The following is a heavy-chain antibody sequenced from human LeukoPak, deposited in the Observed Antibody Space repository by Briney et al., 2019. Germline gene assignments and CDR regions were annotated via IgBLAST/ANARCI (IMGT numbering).Heavy chain of an antibody. Sequence: NPSETLSLTCTVSGGSISSSSYYWGWIRQPPGKGLEWIGSIYYSGSTYYNPSLKSRVTISVDTSKNQFSLKLSSVTAADTAVYYCAREGGIGIAAADPDYWGQGTLVTVSS. CDR2: IYYSGST. J-gene: IGHJ4*02. CDR3: AREGGIGIAAADPDY. V-gene: IGHV4-39*07. D-gene: IGHD6-13*01. CDR1: GGSISSSSYY.